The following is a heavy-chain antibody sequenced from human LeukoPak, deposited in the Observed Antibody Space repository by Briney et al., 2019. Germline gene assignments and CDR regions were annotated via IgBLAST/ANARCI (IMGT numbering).Heavy chain of an antibody. Sequence: ASVKVSCNASGYTFTSNGISWVRQAPGQGLEWMGWISAYNGNTNYAQKLQGRVTMTTDTSTSTAYMELRSLRSDDTAVYYCASCSRCPYYYYYYMDVWGKGTTVTVSS. V-gene: IGHV1-18*01. CDR1: GYTFTSNG. D-gene: IGHD2-15*01. CDR3: ASCSRCPYYYYYYMDV. J-gene: IGHJ6*03. CDR2: ISAYNGNT.